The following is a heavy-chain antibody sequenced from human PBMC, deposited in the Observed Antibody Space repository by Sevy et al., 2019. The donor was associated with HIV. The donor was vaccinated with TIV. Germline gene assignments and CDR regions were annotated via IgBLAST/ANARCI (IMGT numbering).Heavy chain of an antibody. J-gene: IGHJ4*02. CDR1: GLTFNNAW. Sequence: GGCLRLSCAASGLTFNNAWMTWVRQAPGMGLEWVGRIKSKTDGGTTDYAAPVKSRFTISRDDSKNTLYLQMNSLKTDETAVYYCTTKHGFWSGYYYFDYWGQGTLVTVSS. V-gene: IGHV3-15*01. CDR3: TTKHGFWSGYYYFDY. CDR2: IKSKTDGGTT. D-gene: IGHD3-3*01.